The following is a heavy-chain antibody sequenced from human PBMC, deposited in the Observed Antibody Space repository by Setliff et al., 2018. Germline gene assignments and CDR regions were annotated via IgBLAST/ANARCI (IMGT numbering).Heavy chain of an antibody. CDR1: GDSLSSGTQY. CDR2: INYSGST. J-gene: IGHJ6*03. V-gene: IGHV4-39*01. D-gene: IGHD5-12*01. CDR3: AKVDIDYIMTRDNTWQYIFYMDV. Sequence: SETLSLTCSVLGDSLSSGTQYWAWIRQPPGKGLEWIGDINYSGSTYYNPSLKSRVTMSVDASRNQVFLKVTAVTAEDTAVYYCAKVDIDYIMTRDNTWQYIFYMDVWGRGTTVTVSS.